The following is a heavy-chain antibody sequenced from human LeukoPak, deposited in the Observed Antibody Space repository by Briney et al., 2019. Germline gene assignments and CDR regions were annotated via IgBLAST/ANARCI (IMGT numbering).Heavy chain of an antibody. D-gene: IGHD2-15*01. CDR2: ISYDASND. Sequence: PGGSLRLSCAASGFTFSGYPMYWVRQAPGKGLEWVAVISYDASNDFYRDSVRGRFTISRDNARNTVYLQMDTLKPEDTAVYYCARRPGFPFGYMDVWGKGTMVIVSS. CDR1: GFTFSGYP. V-gene: IGHV3-30*04. CDR3: ARRPGFPFGYMDV. J-gene: IGHJ6*03.